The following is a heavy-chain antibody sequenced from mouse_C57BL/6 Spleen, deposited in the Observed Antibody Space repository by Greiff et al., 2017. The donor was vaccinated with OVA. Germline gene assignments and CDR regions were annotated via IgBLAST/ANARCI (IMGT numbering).Heavy chain of an antibody. Sequence: EVQGVESGGGLVKPGGSLKLSCAASGFTFSSYAMSWVRQTPEKRLEWVATISDGGSYTYYPDNVKGRFTISRDNAKNNLYLQMSHLKSEDTAMYYCARDQKPFAYWGQGTLVTVSA. J-gene: IGHJ3*01. CDR1: GFTFSSYA. CDR2: ISDGGSYT. V-gene: IGHV5-4*01. CDR3: ARDQKPFAY.